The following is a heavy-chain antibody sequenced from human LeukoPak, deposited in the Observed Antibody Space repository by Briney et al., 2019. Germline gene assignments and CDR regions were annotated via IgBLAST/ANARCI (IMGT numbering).Heavy chain of an antibody. CDR2: ISSSGSTI. J-gene: IGHJ5*02. CDR1: GFTFSDYY. Sequence: GGSLRLSCAASGFTFSDYYMSWIRQAPGKGLEWVSYISSSGSTIYYADSVKGRFTISRDNAKNSLYLQMNCLRAEDTAVYYCARDRNRRLGSPNWFDPWGQGTLVTVSS. D-gene: IGHD1-1*01. V-gene: IGHV3-11*01. CDR3: ARDRNRRLGSPNWFDP.